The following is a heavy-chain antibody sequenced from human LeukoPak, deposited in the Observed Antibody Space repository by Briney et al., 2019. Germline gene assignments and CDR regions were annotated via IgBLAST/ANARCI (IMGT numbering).Heavy chain of an antibody. J-gene: IGHJ6*03. CDR2: IYYSGST. D-gene: IGHD3-10*01. Sequence: SETLSLTCTVSGGSISSYYWSWIRQPPGKGLEWIGYIYYSGSTNYNPSLKSRVTISVDTSKNQFSLKLSSVTAADTAVYYCARDRRDTLLWFGELSGPYYYYMDVWGKGTTVTVSS. V-gene: IGHV4-59*01. CDR3: ARDRRDTLLWFGELSGPYYYYMDV. CDR1: GGSISSYY.